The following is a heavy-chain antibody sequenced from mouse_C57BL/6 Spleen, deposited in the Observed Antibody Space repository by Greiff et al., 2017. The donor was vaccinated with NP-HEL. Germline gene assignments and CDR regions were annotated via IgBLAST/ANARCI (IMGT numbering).Heavy chain of an antibody. CDR3: ARKDTTVYYAMDY. J-gene: IGHJ4*01. Sequence: QVQLQQSGPGLVQPSQSLSITCTVSGFSLTRYGVHWVRQSPGKGLEWLGLIWSGGSTDYNAAFISRLSISKDNAKSQVFVKMNSLQADDTAIYYCARKDTTVYYAMDYWGQGTSVTVSS. D-gene: IGHD1-1*01. CDR2: IWSGGST. CDR1: GFSLTRYG. V-gene: IGHV2-2*01.